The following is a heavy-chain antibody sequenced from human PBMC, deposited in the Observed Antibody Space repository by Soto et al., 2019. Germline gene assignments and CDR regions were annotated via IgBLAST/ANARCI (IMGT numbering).Heavy chain of an antibody. CDR3: SSQTYSYAWHH. Sequence: SETLSLTCAVSSGSISSNWWSWVRQPPGKGLEYIGEIYHIGTTHYNPSLSSRVTISVDKSKSHFSLDLTSVTAADTAVYYCSSQTYSYAWHHWGQGIQVTVSS. CDR1: SGSISSNW. D-gene: IGHD3-16*01. CDR2: IYHIGTT. J-gene: IGHJ5*02. V-gene: IGHV4-4*02.